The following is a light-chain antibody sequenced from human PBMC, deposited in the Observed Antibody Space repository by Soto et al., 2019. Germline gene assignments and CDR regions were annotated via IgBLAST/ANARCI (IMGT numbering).Light chain of an antibody. V-gene: IGLV2-23*01. J-gene: IGLJ1*01. CDR3: CSYAGSSTSLYV. Sequence: QSALTQPASVSGSPGQSITISCTGTSSDVGSYNLVSWYQQHPGKAPKLMIYEGSKRPSGVSNRFSGSKSGNTASLTISGLQDEDEADYYCCSYAGSSTSLYVFGTGTKVPVL. CDR1: SSDVGSYNL. CDR2: EGS.